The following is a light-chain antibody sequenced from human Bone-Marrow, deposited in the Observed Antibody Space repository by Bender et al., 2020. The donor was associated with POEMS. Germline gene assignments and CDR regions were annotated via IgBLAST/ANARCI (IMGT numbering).Light chain of an antibody. CDR1: SSNIGAHYD. Sequence: QSVLTQPPSVSGAPGQSVTISCTGSSSNIGAHYDVNWYQQLPGSAPNLLIFGNSNRPSGVPDRFSGSKSGSSASLAITGLQAEDEADYYCQSYDTSLSGSLFGGGTKVTVL. V-gene: IGLV1-40*01. CDR3: QSYDTSLSGSL. CDR2: GNS. J-gene: IGLJ2*01.